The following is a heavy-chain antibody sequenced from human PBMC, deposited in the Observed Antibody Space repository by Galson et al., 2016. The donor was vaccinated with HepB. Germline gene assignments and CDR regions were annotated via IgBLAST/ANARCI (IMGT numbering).Heavy chain of an antibody. CDR3: ARGDIVGAIFDY. CDR2: INSSSSYI. CDR1: GFTFSSYS. J-gene: IGHJ4*02. V-gene: IGHV3-21*01. D-gene: IGHD1-26*01. Sequence: SLRLSCAASGFTFSSYSMNWVRQAPGTGMEWVSSINSSSSYIYYADSVKGRFTISRDNAKNSLYLQMNSLRAEETAVYYCARGDIVGAIFDYWGQGTLVTVSS.